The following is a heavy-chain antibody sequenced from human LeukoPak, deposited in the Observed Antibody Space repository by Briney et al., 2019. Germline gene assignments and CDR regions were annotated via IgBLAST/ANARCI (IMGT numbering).Heavy chain of an antibody. CDR3: ARDLGVAALDN. CDR2: ISYDGSNK. J-gene: IGHJ4*02. D-gene: IGHD6-19*01. CDR1: GFTFSSYG. Sequence: GGSLRLSCAASGFTFSSYGMHWVRQAPGKGLEWVAVISYDGSNKYYADSVKGRFTISRDNAKNTLYLQMNSLRAEETAVYYCARDLGVAALDNWGQGTLVTVSS. V-gene: IGHV3-30*03.